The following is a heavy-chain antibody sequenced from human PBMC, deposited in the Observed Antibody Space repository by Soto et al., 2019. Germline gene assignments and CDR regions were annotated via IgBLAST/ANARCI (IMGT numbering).Heavy chain of an antibody. CDR3: ARESLYYDILTGYPCNWFDP. D-gene: IGHD3-9*01. J-gene: IGHJ5*02. CDR1: GDSVSSNNAA. CDR2: TYYRSKWYN. V-gene: IGHV6-1*01. Sequence: SQTLSLTCAIPGDSVSSNNAAWNWIRQSPSRGLEWLGRTYYRSKWYNDYAVSVKSRITINPDTSKNQFSLQLNSVTPEDTAVYYCARESLYYDILTGYPCNWFDPWGQGTLVTVSS.